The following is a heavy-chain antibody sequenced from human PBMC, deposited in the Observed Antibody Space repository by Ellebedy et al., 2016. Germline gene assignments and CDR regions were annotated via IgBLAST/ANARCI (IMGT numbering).Heavy chain of an antibody. CDR3: ARGITIFGVESPFNP. CDR2: INPNSGDT. CDR1: GDTFTVYY. J-gene: IGHJ5*02. D-gene: IGHD3-3*01. Sequence: ASVKVSXXASGDTFTVYYMYWVRQAPGQGLEWMGWINPNSGDTHYAQKFQGRVTMTTDTSISTAYMELSRLRFDDTAVYYCARGITIFGVESPFNPWGQGTLVTVSS. V-gene: IGHV1-2*02.